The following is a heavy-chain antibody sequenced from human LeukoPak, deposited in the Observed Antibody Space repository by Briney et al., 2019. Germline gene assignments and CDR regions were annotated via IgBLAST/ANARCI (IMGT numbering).Heavy chain of an antibody. Sequence: TSETLSLTCFVSGASIINNNYYWAWLRQPPGKGLEWIGSVYHGGSTSYNPSLKSRVTISVDTSKSHFTLKMNSVTASDTALYSCAGHKYYTFWGSFNWFDPWGQGTLVTVSS. CDR1: GASIINNNYY. D-gene: IGHD2/OR15-2a*01. V-gene: IGHV4-39*01. CDR3: AGHKYYTFWGSFNWFDP. CDR2: VYHGGST. J-gene: IGHJ5*02.